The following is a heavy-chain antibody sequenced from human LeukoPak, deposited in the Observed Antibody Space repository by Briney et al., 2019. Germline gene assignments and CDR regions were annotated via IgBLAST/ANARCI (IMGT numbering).Heavy chain of an antibody. V-gene: IGHV4-59*01. CDR2: IYYSGST. CDR3: ARVAVATRLGYFDY. Sequence: PSETLSLTCTVSGGSISSYYWSWIRQPPGKGLEWIGYIYYSGSTNYNPSLKSRVTISVDTSKNQFSLKLSSVTAADTAVYYCARVAVATRLGYFDYWGQRTLVTVSS. CDR1: GGSISSYY. J-gene: IGHJ4*02. D-gene: IGHD5-12*01.